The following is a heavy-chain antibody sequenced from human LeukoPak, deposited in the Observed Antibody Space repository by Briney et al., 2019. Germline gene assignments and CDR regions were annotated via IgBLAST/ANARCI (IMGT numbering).Heavy chain of an antibody. CDR2: IYHSGST. CDR3: ARVHYVDGDRSFDP. D-gene: IGHD3-9*01. J-gene: IGHJ5*02. V-gene: IGHV4-38-2*01. CDR1: GYSITSGYY. Sequence: PSETLSLTRAVSGYSITSGYYWGWTRQPPGKGVEGIASIYHSGSTYYNPSLKRRVTISVDTSKNHLSVKLNPVTAADTAVYYCARVHYVDGDRSFDPWGQGTLVTVSS.